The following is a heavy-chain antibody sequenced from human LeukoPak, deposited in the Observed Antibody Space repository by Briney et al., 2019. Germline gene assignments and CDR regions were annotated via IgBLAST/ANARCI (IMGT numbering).Heavy chain of an antibody. J-gene: IGHJ4*02. D-gene: IGHD4-17*01. Sequence: PGGSLRLSCAASGFTFSSYEMNWVRQAPGKGLEWVSYISSSGSTIYYADSVKGRFTISRDNAKNSLYLQMNSLRAEDTALYYCAKDIRLYYSGDSFFDYWGQGTLVTVPS. CDR1: GFTFSSYE. CDR3: AKDIRLYYSGDSFFDY. V-gene: IGHV3-48*03. CDR2: ISSSGSTI.